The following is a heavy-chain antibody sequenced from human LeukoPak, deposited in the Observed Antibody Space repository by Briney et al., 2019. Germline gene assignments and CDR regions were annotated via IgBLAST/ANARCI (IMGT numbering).Heavy chain of an antibody. CDR1: GFTFSSYA. CDR3: AKDRREYDFWSGYYMPGVFDY. Sequence: QPGGSLGLSCAASGFTFSSYAMSWVRQAPGKGLEWVSAISGSGGSTYYADSVKGRFTISRDNSKNTLYLQMNSLRAEDTAVYYCAKDRREYDFWSGYYMPGVFDYWGQGTLVTVSS. J-gene: IGHJ4*02. D-gene: IGHD3-3*01. V-gene: IGHV3-23*01. CDR2: ISGSGGST.